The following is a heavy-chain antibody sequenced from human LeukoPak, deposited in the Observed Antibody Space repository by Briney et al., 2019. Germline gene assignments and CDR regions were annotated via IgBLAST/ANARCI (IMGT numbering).Heavy chain of an antibody. D-gene: IGHD1-26*01. Sequence: GGSLRLSCAASGFTFSSYWMSWVRQAPGKGLEWVANIKQDGSEKYYVDSVKGRFTISRDNAKNSLYLQMNSLRAEDTAVYYCARLDHSGSYYFDYWGQGTLVTVSS. CDR1: GFTFSSYW. V-gene: IGHV3-7*01. CDR2: IKQDGSEK. J-gene: IGHJ4*02. CDR3: ARLDHSGSYYFDY.